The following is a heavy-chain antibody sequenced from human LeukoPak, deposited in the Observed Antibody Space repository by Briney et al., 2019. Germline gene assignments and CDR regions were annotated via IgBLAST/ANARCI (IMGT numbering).Heavy chain of an antibody. CDR1: GFTFSSYS. Sequence: PGGSLRLSCAASGFTFSSYSMNWVRQAPGKGLEWVSYISSSSSTMYYADSVKGRFTISRDNAKNSLYLQMNSLRAEDTAVYYCARDKIPSYYGSGSYVDYWGQGTLVTVSS. D-gene: IGHD3-10*01. V-gene: IGHV3-48*01. CDR2: ISSSSSTM. CDR3: ARDKIPSYYGSGSYVDY. J-gene: IGHJ4*02.